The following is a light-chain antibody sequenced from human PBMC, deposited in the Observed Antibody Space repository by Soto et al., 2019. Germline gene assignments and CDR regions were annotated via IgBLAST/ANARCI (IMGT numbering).Light chain of an antibody. CDR3: SSFTSTSTFV. V-gene: IGLV2-14*01. CDR1: MRDVGAYNL. Sequence: QSALTQPASVSGSAGQSITISCSGTMRDVGAYNLVSWYQQHPGIAPRLLISEVSNRPSGVSNRFSGSKSGNTASLTISGLQAEDEADYYCSSFTSTSTFVFGTGTKLTVL. CDR2: EVS. J-gene: IGLJ1*01.